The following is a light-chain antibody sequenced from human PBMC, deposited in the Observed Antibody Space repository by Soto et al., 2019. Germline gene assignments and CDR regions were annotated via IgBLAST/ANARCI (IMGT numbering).Light chain of an antibody. CDR2: GAS. V-gene: IGKV3-15*01. Sequence: IVLPQSTGTLSFSPGERATVSCRASQSLSSNLAWYQQKPGQAPRLLIYGASTRATGIPARSSGSGSGTEFTLTISSLQSEDFTVYYCQQYNNWPLTFGGGTKVDIK. CDR3: QQYNNWPLT. CDR1: QSLSSN. J-gene: IGKJ4*01.